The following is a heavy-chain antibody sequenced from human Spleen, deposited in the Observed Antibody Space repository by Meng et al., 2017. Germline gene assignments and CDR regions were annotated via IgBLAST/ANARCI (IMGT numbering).Heavy chain of an antibody. V-gene: IGHV4-34*01. CDR2: ITHSGST. CDR1: GEAFSGYY. J-gene: IGHJ4*02. Sequence: QVQLQESGPGLLKPSETLSLTCAVYGEAFSGYYWSWIRQSPGKGLEWIGEITHSGSTHYNPSLKSRVTISVDTSKNQFSLKLSSVTAADTAVYYCAVRLRNYFDYWGQGTLVTVSS. D-gene: IGHD4-17*01. CDR3: AVRLRNYFDY.